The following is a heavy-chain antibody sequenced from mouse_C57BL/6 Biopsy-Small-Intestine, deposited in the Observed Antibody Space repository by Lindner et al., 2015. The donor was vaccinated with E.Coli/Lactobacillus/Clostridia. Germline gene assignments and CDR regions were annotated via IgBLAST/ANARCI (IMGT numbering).Heavy chain of an antibody. V-gene: IGHV1-53*01. J-gene: IGHJ2*01. CDR2: IIPIFGTA. D-gene: IGHD6-1*01. Sequence: SVKVSCKASGGTFSTYAINWVRQAPGQGLEGIGSIIPIFGTAHYAQKFQGRVTITADESTSTSYMELSSLKSDDTAVYYCARGAAVAAPASLQYWGQGT. CDR1: GGTFSTYA. CDR3: ARGAAVAAPASLQY.